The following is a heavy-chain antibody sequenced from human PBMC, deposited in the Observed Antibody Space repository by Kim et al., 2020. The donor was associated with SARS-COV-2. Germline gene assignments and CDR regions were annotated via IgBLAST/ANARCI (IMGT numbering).Heavy chain of an antibody. CDR1: GFTFSSYW. V-gene: IGHV3-7*03. Sequence: GGSLRLSCAASGFTFSSYWMSWVRQAPGKGLEWVANIKQDGSEKYYVDSVKGRFTISRDNAKNSLYLQMNSLRAEDTAVYYCARGAYFTMVRGVIITPLDYWGQGTLVTVSS. D-gene: IGHD3-10*01. J-gene: IGHJ4*02. CDR3: ARGAYFTMVRGVIITPLDY. CDR2: IKQDGSEK.